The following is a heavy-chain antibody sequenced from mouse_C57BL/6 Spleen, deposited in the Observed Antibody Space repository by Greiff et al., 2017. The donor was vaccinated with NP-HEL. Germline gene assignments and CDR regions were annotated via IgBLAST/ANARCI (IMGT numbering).Heavy chain of an antibody. CDR1: GYAFSSYW. Sequence: QVHVKQSGAELVKPGASVKISCKASGYAFSSYWMNWVKQRPGKGLEWIGQIYPGDGDTNYNGKFKGKATLTADKSSSTAYMQLSSLTSEDSAVYFCARRGYDAMDYWGQGTSVTVSS. V-gene: IGHV1-80*01. CDR3: ARRGYDAMDY. J-gene: IGHJ4*01. CDR2: IYPGDGDT.